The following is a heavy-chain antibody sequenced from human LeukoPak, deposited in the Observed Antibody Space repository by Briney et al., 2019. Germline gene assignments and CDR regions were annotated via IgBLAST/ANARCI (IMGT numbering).Heavy chain of an antibody. CDR2: IWHDRSKI. J-gene: IGHJ5*02. CDR3: ARDADTSGYYSFYDL. CDR1: GFTFNYYD. Sequence: GGSLRLSCAASGFTFNYYDMHWARQAPGKGLEWVALIWHDRSKIYYADSVRGRFTISRDNSKNTMYLEMNSLRAEDTAVYFCARDADTSGYYSFYDLWGQGTLVTVSS. V-gene: IGHV3-33*01. D-gene: IGHD3-22*01.